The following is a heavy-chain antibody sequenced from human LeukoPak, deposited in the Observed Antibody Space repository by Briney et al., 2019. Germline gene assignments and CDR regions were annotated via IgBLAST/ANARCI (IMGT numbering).Heavy chain of an antibody. D-gene: IGHD5-18*01. V-gene: IGHV4-38-2*01. J-gene: IGHJ4*02. CDR2: ISHSGST. CDR3: VRAVDSYYFDS. CDR1: SYSISSGYY. Sequence: SETLSLTCAVSSYSISSGYYWGWVRQPPGQGLEWIRSISHSGSTYYNPSFKSRATISIDTSKNQFSLKLNSVAAADTAMYYCVRAVDSYYFDSWGQGTQVAVSS.